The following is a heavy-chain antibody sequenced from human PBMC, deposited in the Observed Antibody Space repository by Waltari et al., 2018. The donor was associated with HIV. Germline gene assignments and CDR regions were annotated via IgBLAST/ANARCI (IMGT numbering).Heavy chain of an antibody. CDR1: GLTFSTAW. D-gene: IGHD6-13*01. Sequence: EVRPVESGGGFVQPGGSLLLPCAPPGLTFSTAWVSWVRKAPGKGLEWVANIKEDGIEIHYVDSVKGRFTISRDNAKNSLYLQMNSLRAEDTAVYYCARRQQLTDWGQGTLVTVSS. CDR2: IKEDGIEI. CDR3: ARRQQLTD. J-gene: IGHJ4*02. V-gene: IGHV3-7*01.